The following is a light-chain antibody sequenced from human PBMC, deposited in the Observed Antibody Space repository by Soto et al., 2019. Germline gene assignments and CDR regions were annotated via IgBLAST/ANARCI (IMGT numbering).Light chain of an antibody. V-gene: IGLV2-14*01. J-gene: IGLJ3*02. CDR3: SSYTTTSTLV. CDR1: NRDVGSYNL. CDR2: EVR. Sequence: QSALTQPASVSGSPGQSITISCTGTNRDVGSYNLVSWYQQRPGEAPKLIISEVRNRPSGISYRFTGSKSGNTASLTISGLQAEDEAYYYCSSYTTTSTLVFGGGTQLTVL.